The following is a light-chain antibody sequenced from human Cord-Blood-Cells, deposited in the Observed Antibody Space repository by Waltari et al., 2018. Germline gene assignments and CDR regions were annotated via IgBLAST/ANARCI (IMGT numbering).Light chain of an antibody. Sequence: QAVVTQEPSLTVSPGGTVTLTCGSSTGAVTSGHYPYWFQQKPGQAPRTLIYYTSNKHSWTPARFSGALLGGKAALTLSGAQPEDEAEYYCLLSYSGARLVVFGGGTKLTVL. V-gene: IGLV7-46*01. CDR2: YTS. CDR1: TGAVTSGHY. CDR3: LLSYSGARLVV. J-gene: IGLJ2*01.